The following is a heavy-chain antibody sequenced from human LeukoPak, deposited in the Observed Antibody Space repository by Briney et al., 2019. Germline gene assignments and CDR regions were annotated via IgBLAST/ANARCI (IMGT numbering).Heavy chain of an antibody. J-gene: IGHJ5*02. Sequence: GGSLRLSCAASGFTFSSYEMNWIRQAPGKGLEWVSYISSSGKTIYYADSVEGRFTISRDNAKNSLYLQMNSLGAEDTAVYYCARGGRDGYDFRWFDPWGQGTLVTVSS. CDR2: ISSSGKTI. CDR1: GFTFSSYE. D-gene: IGHD5-24*01. V-gene: IGHV3-48*03. CDR3: ARGGRDGYDFRWFDP.